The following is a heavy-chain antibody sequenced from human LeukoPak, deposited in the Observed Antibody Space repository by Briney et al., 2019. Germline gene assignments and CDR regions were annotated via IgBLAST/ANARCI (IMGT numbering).Heavy chain of an antibody. D-gene: IGHD2-2*01. CDR3: ARDYCSSTSCLFDY. CDR1: GYTFTGYH. V-gene: IGHV1-2*06. J-gene: IGHJ4*02. CDR2: INPNSGDT. Sequence: ASVKVSCKASGYTFTGYHMHWVRQAPGQGLEWMGRINPNSGDTNYAQKFQGRVTTTRDTSITTAYMELSRLRSDDTAMYYCARDYCSSTSCLFDYWGQGTLVTVSS.